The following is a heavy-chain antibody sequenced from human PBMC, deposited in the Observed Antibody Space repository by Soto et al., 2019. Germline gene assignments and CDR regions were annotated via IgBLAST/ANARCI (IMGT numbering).Heavy chain of an antibody. D-gene: IGHD3-16*01. Sequence: PGGSLRLSCAVSGFTFYDTAIHCVRQSPEKGLEWVSGINWKSDIGYADSVKGRFTISRDNAENSLYLQMNSLRAEDTALYYCAISQDRGGRTTFIYWGQGTQVTVSS. V-gene: IGHV3-9*01. J-gene: IGHJ4*02. CDR1: GFTFYDTA. CDR2: INWKSDI. CDR3: AISQDRGGRTTFIY.